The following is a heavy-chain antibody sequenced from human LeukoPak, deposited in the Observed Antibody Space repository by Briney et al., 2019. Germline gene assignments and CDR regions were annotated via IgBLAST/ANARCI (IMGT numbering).Heavy chain of an antibody. Sequence: KASETLSLTCAVYGGSFSGYYWSWIRQPPGKGLEWIGEIVHSGNTKYNPSLKSRVTISVDTSKNQFSLNLTSVTAADTAVYYCARFGSSTWYKGAFDIWGQGIMVTVAS. J-gene: IGHJ3*02. CDR3: ARFGSSTWYKGAFDI. D-gene: IGHD6-13*01. CDR2: IVHSGNT. CDR1: GGSFSGYY. V-gene: IGHV4-34*12.